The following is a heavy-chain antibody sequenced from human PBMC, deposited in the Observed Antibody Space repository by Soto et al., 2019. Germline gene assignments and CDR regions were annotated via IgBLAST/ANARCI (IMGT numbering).Heavy chain of an antibody. J-gene: IGHJ1*01. CDR2: INWNSGSI. V-gene: IGHV3-9*01. CDR3: VKDESINWYSGHFRH. CDR1: GFTFDDYA. Sequence: EVQLVESGGGLVQPGRSLRLSCAASGFTFDDYAMHWVRQVAGKGLEWVSGINWNSGSIGYADSVKGRFANSRDNAKNSLHLQMNSLRAEDTAFYYCVKDESINWYSGHFRHWGQGTLVTVSS. D-gene: IGHD6-13*01.